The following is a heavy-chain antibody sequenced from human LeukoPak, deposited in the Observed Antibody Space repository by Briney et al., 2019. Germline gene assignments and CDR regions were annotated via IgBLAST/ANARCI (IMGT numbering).Heavy chain of an antibody. D-gene: IGHD2-15*01. CDR2: ISSSGSTI. J-gene: IGHJ6*03. V-gene: IGHV3-48*03. Sequence: GGSLRLSCAASGFTFSSYEMNWVRQAPGEGLEWVSYISSSGSTIYYADSVKGRFTISRDNAKNSLYLQMNSLRAEDMALYYCAKDVGNYYYMDVWGKGTTVTVSS. CDR3: AKDVGNYYYMDV. CDR1: GFTFSSYE.